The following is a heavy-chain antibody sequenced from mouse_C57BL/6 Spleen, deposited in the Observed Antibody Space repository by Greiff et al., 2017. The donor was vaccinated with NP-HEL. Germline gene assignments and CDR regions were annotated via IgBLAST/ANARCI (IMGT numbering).Heavy chain of an antibody. CDR3: ARLWARVYFDY. Sequence: VQLQQSGPELVKPGDSVKISCKASGYSFTGYFMNWVMQSHGKSLEWIGRINPYNGDTFYNQKFKGKATLTVDKSSSTAHMELRSLTSEDAAVYYCARLWARVYFDYWGQGTTLTVSS. CDR1: GYSFTGYF. J-gene: IGHJ2*01. CDR2: INPYNGDT. V-gene: IGHV1-20*01. D-gene: IGHD1-1*02.